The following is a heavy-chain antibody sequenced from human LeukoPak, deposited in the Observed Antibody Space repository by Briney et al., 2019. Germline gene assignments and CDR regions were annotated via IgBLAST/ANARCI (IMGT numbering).Heavy chain of an antibody. CDR2: IYYSGST. D-gene: IGHD2-15*01. V-gene: IGHV4-61*08. CDR1: DGSISSGAYY. CDR3: ARTGSNWFDP. Sequence: SETLSLTCTVSDGSISSGAYYWSWIRQPPGKGLEWIGYIYYSGSTNYNPSLKSRVTISVDTSKNQFSLKLSSVTAADTAVYYCARTGSNWFDPWGQGTLVTVSS. J-gene: IGHJ5*02.